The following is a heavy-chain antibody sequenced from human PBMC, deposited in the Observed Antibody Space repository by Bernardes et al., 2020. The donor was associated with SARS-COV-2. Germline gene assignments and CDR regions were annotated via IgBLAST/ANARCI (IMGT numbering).Heavy chain of an antibody. V-gene: IGHV1-18*01. CDR2: ISAYNGNT. J-gene: IGHJ6*02. D-gene: IGHD6-13*01. Sequence: ASVKVSCKASGYTFTSYGISWVRQAPGQGLEWMGWISAYNGNTNYAQKLQGRVTITTDTSTSTAYMELRSLRSDDTAVYYCARDARLIAAAGIQFKTNYYGIDVWGQGTTVTVS. CDR3: ARDARLIAAAGIQFKTNYYGIDV. CDR1: GYTFTSYG.